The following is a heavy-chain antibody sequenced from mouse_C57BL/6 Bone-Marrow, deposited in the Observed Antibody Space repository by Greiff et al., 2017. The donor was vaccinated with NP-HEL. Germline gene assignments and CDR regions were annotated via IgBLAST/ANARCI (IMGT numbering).Heavy chain of an antibody. J-gene: IGHJ3*01. CDR3: AREYTSWFAY. D-gene: IGHD2-10*02. V-gene: IGHV1-26*01. CDR1: GYTFTDYY. CDR2: INPNNGGT. Sequence: EVQLHQSGPELVKPGASVKISCKASGYTFTDYYMNWVKQSHGKSLEWIGDINPNNGGTSYNQKFKGKATLTVNKSSSTAYMELRSLTTEDSAVYYCAREYTSWFAYWGQGTLVTVSA.